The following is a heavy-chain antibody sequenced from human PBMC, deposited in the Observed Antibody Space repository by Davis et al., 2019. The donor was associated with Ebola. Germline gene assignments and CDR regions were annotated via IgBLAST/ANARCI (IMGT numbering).Heavy chain of an antibody. Sequence: ASVKVSCKASGYTFTGYYMHWVRQAPGQGLEWMGWISAYNGNTNYAQKLQGRVTMTTDTSTSTAYMELRSLRSDDTAVYYCARGGIPLEWLFSSSMDVWGQGTTVTVSS. CDR1: GYTFTGYY. V-gene: IGHV1-18*04. D-gene: IGHD3-3*01. CDR3: ARGGIPLEWLFSSSMDV. CDR2: ISAYNGNT. J-gene: IGHJ6*02.